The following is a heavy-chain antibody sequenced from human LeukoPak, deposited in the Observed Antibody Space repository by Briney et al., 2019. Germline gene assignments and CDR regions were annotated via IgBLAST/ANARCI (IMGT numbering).Heavy chain of an antibody. V-gene: IGHV3-48*03. Sequence: GGSLRLPCATSGFTFNSYEMNWVRQAPGKGLEWVSYISSSGSTIYYADSVKGRFTISRDNAKNSLYLQMNSLRAEDTAVYYCARGAYYDSSGYEYWGQGTLVTVSS. CDR2: ISSSGSTI. D-gene: IGHD3-22*01. CDR1: GFTFNSYE. CDR3: ARGAYYDSSGYEY. J-gene: IGHJ4*02.